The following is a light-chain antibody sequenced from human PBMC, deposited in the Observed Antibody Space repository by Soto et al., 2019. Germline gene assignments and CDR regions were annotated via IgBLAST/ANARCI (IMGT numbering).Light chain of an antibody. J-gene: IGKJ1*01. Sequence: EIVLTQSPGTLSLSPGERATLSCRASQSVSSSYLAWYQQKPGQAPRLLIYGASSRATVIPDRFSGSGSGTDFTLTISRLEPEDFALYYCQQYGSSQSFGQGTKVEI. V-gene: IGKV3-20*01. CDR3: QQYGSSQS. CDR1: QSVSSSY. CDR2: GAS.